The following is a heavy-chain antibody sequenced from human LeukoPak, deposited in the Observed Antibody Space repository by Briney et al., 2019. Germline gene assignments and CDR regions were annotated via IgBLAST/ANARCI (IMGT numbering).Heavy chain of an antibody. V-gene: IGHV3-23*01. Sequence: GGSLRLSCAASGFTFTDYAMNWVRQAPGKGLEWVSTISGSGTITYYADSVRGRFTISRDYSTNTLYLQMSSLRAEDTAIYYCAYLGLSSDWNDVPGPQIDYWGQGTPVTVSS. CDR2: ISGSGTIT. CDR1: GFTFTDYA. CDR3: AYLGLSSDWNDVPGPQIDY. J-gene: IGHJ4*02. D-gene: IGHD1-1*01.